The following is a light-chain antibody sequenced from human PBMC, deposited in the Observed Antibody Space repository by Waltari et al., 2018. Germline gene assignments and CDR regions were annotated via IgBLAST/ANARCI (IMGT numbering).Light chain of an antibody. CDR1: QSVGSSY. V-gene: IGKV3-20*01. J-gene: IGKJ1*01. Sequence: EIVLTQSPGTLSLSPGERATLSCRASQSVGSSYLAWYQQKPGQAPRLLIYGASSRATDIPARFSGSGSGTDFTLTIGRLEPEDFAVYYCQQYGTSRTFGQGTKVEIK. CDR2: GAS. CDR3: QQYGTSRT.